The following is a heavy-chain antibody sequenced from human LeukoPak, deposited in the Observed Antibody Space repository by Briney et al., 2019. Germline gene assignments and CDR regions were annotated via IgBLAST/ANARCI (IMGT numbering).Heavy chain of an antibody. V-gene: IGHV4-34*01. CDR3: ASARSLGI. CDR2: INHSGST. Sequence: PSETLSLTCAVYGGSFSGYYWSWIRQPPGKGLEWIGEINHSGSTNYNPSLKSRVTISVDTSKNQFSLKLSSVTAADTAVYYCASARSLGIWGHGTMVTVSS. J-gene: IGHJ3*02. CDR1: GGSFSGYY.